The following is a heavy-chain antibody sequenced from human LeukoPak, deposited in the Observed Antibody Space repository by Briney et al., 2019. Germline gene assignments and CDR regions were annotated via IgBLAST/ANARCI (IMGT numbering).Heavy chain of an antibody. CDR2: INHSGGT. J-gene: IGHJ4*02. V-gene: IGHV4-34*01. CDR1: GGSFSGYY. D-gene: IGHD3-9*01. CDR3: ARGDILTGYFREFGFFDY. Sequence: SETLSLTCAVYGGSFSGYYWSWIRQPPGKGLEWIGEINHSGGTNYNPSLKSRVTISVDTSKNQFSLKLSSVTAADTAVYYCARGDILTGYFREFGFFDYWGQGTLVTVSS.